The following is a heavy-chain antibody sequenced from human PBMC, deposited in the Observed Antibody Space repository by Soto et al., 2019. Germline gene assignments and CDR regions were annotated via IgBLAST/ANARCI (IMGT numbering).Heavy chain of an antibody. Sequence: EVQLVESGGGLVQPGGSLRLSCVGSGFTLSRHWMHWVRQTPRKGLVWVSRVKSDGSTTNYADSVKGRFTISRDNANNTLYLEMNSLSPEDTAVYYGARDLISGSGRCDYWGRGTLVTVSS. J-gene: IGHJ4*02. V-gene: IGHV3-74*01. D-gene: IGHD3-10*01. CDR1: GFTLSRHW. CDR3: ARDLISGSGRCDY. CDR2: VKSDGSTT.